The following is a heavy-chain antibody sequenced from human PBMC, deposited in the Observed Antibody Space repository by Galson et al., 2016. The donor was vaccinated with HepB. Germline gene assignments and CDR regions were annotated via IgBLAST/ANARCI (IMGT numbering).Heavy chain of an antibody. J-gene: IGHJ5*02. D-gene: IGHD3-16*01. CDR2: IYSGGTT. V-gene: IGHV4-59*11. CDR1: GASITNHY. Sequence: SETLSLTCTVSGASITNHYWSWIRQPPGKGLEWIGYIYSGGTTNYNPSLKSRVTMSVDTSKRQVPLNLSSATAADTAVYYCAGVEFETGGFWCDPWGQGTLVTVAS. CDR3: AGVEFETGGFWCDP.